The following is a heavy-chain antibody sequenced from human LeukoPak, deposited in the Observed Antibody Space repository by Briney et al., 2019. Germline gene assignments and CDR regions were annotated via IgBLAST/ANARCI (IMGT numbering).Heavy chain of an antibody. D-gene: IGHD2-2*02. V-gene: IGHV3-21*01. CDR3: ARDLGYCSSTSCYTDFDY. Sequence: GGSLGLSCAASGFTFSSYSMNWVRQAPGKGLEWVSSISSSSSYIYYADSVKGRFTISRDNAKNSLYLQMNSLRAEDTAVYYCARDLGYCSSTSCYTDFDYWGQGTLVTVSS. CDR1: GFTFSSYS. CDR2: ISSSSSYI. J-gene: IGHJ4*02.